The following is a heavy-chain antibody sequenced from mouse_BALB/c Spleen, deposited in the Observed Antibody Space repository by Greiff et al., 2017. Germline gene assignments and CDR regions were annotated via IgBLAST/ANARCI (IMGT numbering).Heavy chain of an antibody. D-gene: IGHD1-1*01. V-gene: IGHV1-7*01. J-gene: IGHJ2*01. CDR2: INPSTGYT. CDR1: GYTFTSYW. Sequence: QVQLQQSGAELVKPGASVKLSCKTSGYTFTSYWIQWVKQRPGQGLEWIGDINPSTGYTEYNQKFKDKATLTADKSSSTAYMQLSSLTSEDSAVYYCARDGSSFADYWGQGTTLTVSS. CDR3: ARDGSSFADY.